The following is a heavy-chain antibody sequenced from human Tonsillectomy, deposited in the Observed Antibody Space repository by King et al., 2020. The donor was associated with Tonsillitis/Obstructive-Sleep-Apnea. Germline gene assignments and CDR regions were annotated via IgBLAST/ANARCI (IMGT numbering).Heavy chain of an antibody. J-gene: IGHJ5*02. CDR3: ARDWGYDFWSGDAFDP. Sequence: QLVQSGAEVKKPGASVKISCKASGYTFSSYGISWVRQAPGQGLEWMGWISAYNGNTNYAQKLQGRVTMTTDTSTSTAYMELRSLRSDDTAVYYCARDWGYDFWSGDAFDPWGQGTLVTVSS. CDR1: GYTFSSYG. CDR2: ISAYNGNT. V-gene: IGHV1-18*01. D-gene: IGHD3-3*01.